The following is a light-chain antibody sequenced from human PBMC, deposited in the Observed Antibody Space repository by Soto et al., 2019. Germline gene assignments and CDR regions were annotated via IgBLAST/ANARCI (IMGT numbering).Light chain of an antibody. CDR1: RTNIGSNY. CDR2: RNN. V-gene: IGLV1-47*01. CDR3: CSYAGSYPFV. J-gene: IGLJ1*01. Sequence: QSVLTQPPSASGTPGQTVTFSCSGSRTNIGSNYVYWYQQFPGTAPKLLIDRNNRRPSGVPDRFSGSKSRTSASLAISGLRSEDEADYYCCSYAGSYPFVFGTGTKLTVL.